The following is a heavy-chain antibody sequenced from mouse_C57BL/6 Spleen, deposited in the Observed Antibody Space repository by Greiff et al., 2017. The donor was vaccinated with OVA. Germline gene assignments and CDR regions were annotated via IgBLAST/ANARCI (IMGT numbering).Heavy chain of an antibody. CDR2: IWSDGST. Sequence: VMLVESGPGLVAPSQSLSITCTVSGFSLTSYGVHWVRQPPGKGLEWLVVIWSDGSTTYNSAPKSRLSISKDNSKSQVFLKMNSLQTDDTAMYSCARAYDYEDYFDDWGQGTTLTVSS. V-gene: IGHV2-6*03. J-gene: IGHJ2*01. CDR1: GFSLTSYG. D-gene: IGHD2-4*01. CDR3: ARAYDYEDYFDD.